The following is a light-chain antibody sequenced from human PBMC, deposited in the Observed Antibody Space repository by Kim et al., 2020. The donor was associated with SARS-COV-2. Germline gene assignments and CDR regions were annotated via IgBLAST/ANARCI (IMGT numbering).Light chain of an antibody. V-gene: IGKV1-27*01. CDR2: AAS. CDR3: QKYNSV. J-gene: IGKJ5*01. Sequence: SLSACEGDRVSSAWRASHGIRNYLAWYQQKPGKVPKLLIYAASTLQSGVPSRFSGRGSGTDFTLTVSSLQPEDVATYYCQKYNSVFGQGTRLEIK. CDR1: HGIRNY.